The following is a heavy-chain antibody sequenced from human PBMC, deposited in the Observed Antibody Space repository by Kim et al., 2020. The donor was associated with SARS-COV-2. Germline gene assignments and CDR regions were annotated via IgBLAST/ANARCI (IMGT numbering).Heavy chain of an antibody. V-gene: IGHV3-20*01. D-gene: IGHD6-13*01. CDR3: ARGGAAAPLTLSYYYYYMDV. CDR2: KNANGRST. Sequence: GGSLRLSCAASGFTFDAYCMSCVLQAPVKGLEWCAGKNANGRSTVYSGSAKARVTIASDNANNSLYLQMNSLRAEDTALYHCARGGAAAPLTLSYYYYYMDVWGKVSTVTVSS. J-gene: IGHJ6*03. CDR1: GFTFDAYC.